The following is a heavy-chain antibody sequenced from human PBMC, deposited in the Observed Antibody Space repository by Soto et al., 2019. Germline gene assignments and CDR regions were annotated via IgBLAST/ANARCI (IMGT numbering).Heavy chain of an antibody. CDR1: GYTFTGYH. D-gene: IGHD3-22*01. CDR2: INPNSGGT. J-gene: IGHJ4*02. CDR3: TREAGGYYYDY. V-gene: IGHV1-2*02. Sequence: QVKLVQSGAEVKKPGASVKVSCKASGYTFTGYHIQWVRQAPGQGLEWMGWINPNSGGTNYAQKFQGRVTMTKDSSISTAYMEVNRLRSDDTAVYYCTREAGGYYYDYWGQGTLVTVSS.